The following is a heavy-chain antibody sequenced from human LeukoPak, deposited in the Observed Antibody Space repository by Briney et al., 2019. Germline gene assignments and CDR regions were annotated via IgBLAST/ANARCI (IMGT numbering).Heavy chain of an antibody. CDR1: GFTFSSYA. D-gene: IGHD1-20*01. J-gene: IGHJ4*02. V-gene: IGHV3-23*01. CDR3: AKDQFITGTTSH. Sequence: SGGSLRLSCAASGFTFSSYAMSWVRQAPGKGLEWVSAISGSGGSTYYADSVKGRFTISRDNSKNTLYLQMNSLRAEDTAVYYCAKDQFITGTTSHWGQGTLVTVSS. CDR2: ISGSGGST.